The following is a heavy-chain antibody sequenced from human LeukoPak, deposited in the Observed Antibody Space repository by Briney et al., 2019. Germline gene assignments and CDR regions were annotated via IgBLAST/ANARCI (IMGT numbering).Heavy chain of an antibody. V-gene: IGHV3-66*01. CDR1: GFTVSSNY. J-gene: IGHJ4*02. D-gene: IGHD3-22*01. CDR3: AREGSVYDSRRPH. CDR2: IYSGGST. Sequence: GGSLRLSCAASGFTVSSNYMSWVRQAPGKGLEWVSVIYSGGSTYYADSVKGRFTISRDNSKNTLYLQMNSLRAEDTAVYYCAREGSVYDSRRPHWGQGTLVTVSS.